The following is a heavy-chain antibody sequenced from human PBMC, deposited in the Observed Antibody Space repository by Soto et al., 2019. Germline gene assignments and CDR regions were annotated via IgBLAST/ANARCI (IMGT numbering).Heavy chain of an antibody. CDR1: GFTFGGYA. CDR2: IRGRAYSATT. J-gene: IGHJ4*02. D-gene: IGHD6-6*01. CDR3: TRAAHPQWEISHYYVDS. Sequence: GSLRLSCTASGFTFGGYAMGWIRQAPGKGLEWVAFIRGRAYSATTEYAAYVKGRFTISRDDSKSIAYLQMNSLKAEDTAVYYCTRAAHPQWEISHYYVDSWGPGTLVTVSS. V-gene: IGHV3-49*03.